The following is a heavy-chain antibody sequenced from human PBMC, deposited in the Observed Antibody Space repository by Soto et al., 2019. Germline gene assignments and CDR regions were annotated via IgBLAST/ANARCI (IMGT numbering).Heavy chain of an antibody. Sequence: EVQLVESGGGLVQPGRSLRLSCAASGFTFDDYAMHWVRQAPGKGLEWVSGISWNSGSIGYADSVKGRFTISRDNAKNSLYLQMNSLRAEDTALYYCAKDKPERGYDWDTHFDYWGQGTLVTVSS. CDR1: GFTFDDYA. V-gene: IGHV3-9*01. J-gene: IGHJ4*02. D-gene: IGHD5-12*01. CDR3: AKDKPERGYDWDTHFDY. CDR2: ISWNSGSI.